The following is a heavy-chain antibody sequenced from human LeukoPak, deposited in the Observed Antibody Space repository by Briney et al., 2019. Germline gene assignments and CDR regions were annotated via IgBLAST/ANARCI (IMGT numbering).Heavy chain of an antibody. CDR1: GYTFTSYG. J-gene: IGHJ6*02. Sequence: ASVKVSCKASGYTFTSYGISWVRQAPGQGLEWMGWISAYNGNTNYAQKLQGRVTMTTDTSTSTAYMELRSLRSDDTAVYYCASPQRYCSSTSCSPYYYYGMDVWGQGTTVTVSS. CDR2: ISAYNGNT. CDR3: ASPQRYCSSTSCSPYYYYGMDV. V-gene: IGHV1-18*01. D-gene: IGHD2-2*01.